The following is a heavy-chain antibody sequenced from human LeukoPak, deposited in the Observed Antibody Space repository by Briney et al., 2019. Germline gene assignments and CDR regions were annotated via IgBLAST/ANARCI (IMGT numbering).Heavy chain of an antibody. CDR2: INSDGSST. D-gene: IGHD5-18*01. J-gene: IGHJ3*02. CDR1: GFTFSSYW. V-gene: IGHV3-74*03. Sequence: GGSLRLSCEASGFTFSSYWMHWVRQAPGKGLVRVSRINSDGSSTKYADSVKGRFTISRDNAKNTLYLQMNSLRAEDTAVYYCTTSGHNYANDALDIWGQGTMVTVSS. CDR3: TTSGHNYANDALDI.